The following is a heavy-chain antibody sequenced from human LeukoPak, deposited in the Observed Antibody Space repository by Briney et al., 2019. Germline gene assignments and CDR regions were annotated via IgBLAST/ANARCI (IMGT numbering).Heavy chain of an antibody. Sequence: GGSLRLSCAASGFTFSSYWMHWVRQAPGKGLVWVSRINSDGSSTSYADSVKGRFTISGDNAKNTLYLQMNSLRAEDTAVYYCARGVGYCSSTSCHGFDPWGQGTLVTVSS. CDR3: ARGVGYCSSTSCHGFDP. D-gene: IGHD2-2*01. CDR1: GFTFSSYW. J-gene: IGHJ5*02. CDR2: INSDGSST. V-gene: IGHV3-74*01.